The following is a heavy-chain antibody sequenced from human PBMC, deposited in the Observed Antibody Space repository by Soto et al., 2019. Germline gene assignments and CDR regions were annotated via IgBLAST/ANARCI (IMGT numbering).Heavy chain of an antibody. V-gene: IGHV1-69*13. CDR1: GGTFSSYA. Sequence: SVKVSCKASGGTFSSYAISWVRQAPGQGLEWMGGIIPIFGTANYAQKFQGRVTITADESTSTAYMELSSLRSEDTAVYYCARDQLLVYGSGYSYYYGMDVWGQGATVTVSS. D-gene: IGHD3-10*01. CDR2: IIPIFGTA. CDR3: ARDQLLVYGSGYSYYYGMDV. J-gene: IGHJ6*02.